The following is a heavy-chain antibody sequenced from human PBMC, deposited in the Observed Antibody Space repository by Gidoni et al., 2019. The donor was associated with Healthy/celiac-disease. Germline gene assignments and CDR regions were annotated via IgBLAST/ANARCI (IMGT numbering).Heavy chain of an antibody. V-gene: IGHV1-2*02. CDR3: ARAGVRIFPSLSTNIVVVPVWLAV. Sequence: QVQLVQSGAEVKKPGASVKVSCKASGYTFTGYYMHWFRQAPGQGLEWMGWINPNSGGTNYAQKFQGRVTMTRDTSISTAYMELSRLRSDDTAVYYCARAGVRIFPSLSTNIVVVPVWLAVWGQGTTVTVSS. J-gene: IGHJ6*02. D-gene: IGHD2-15*01. CDR1: GYTFTGYY. CDR2: INPNSGGT.